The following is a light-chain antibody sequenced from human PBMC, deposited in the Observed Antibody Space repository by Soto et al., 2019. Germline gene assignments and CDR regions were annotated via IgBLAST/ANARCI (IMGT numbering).Light chain of an antibody. CDR1: GSDISAYNY. CDR3: SSYTSNKFYV. Sequence: QSALTQPASVSGSPGQSITISCTGTGSDISAYNYVSWYQQHPGKAPKLMIYEVGDRPSGLSNRFSGSKSGNTASLTISRLQPEDEADYYCSSYTSNKFYVFGTGTKVTVL. J-gene: IGLJ1*01. V-gene: IGLV2-14*01. CDR2: EVG.